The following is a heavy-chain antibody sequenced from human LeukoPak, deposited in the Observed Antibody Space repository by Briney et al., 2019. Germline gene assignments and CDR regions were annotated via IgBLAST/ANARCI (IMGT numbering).Heavy chain of an antibody. CDR2: INHSGNT. V-gene: IGHV4-34*01. CDR1: GGSFSGYY. D-gene: IGHD2-15*01. Sequence: SETLSLTCAVYGGSFSGYYWSWIRQPPGKGLEWIGEINHSGNTNYNPSLKSRVTISLGTSKNQFSLKLSSVTAADTAVYYCARGGGVVDPNRPVDYWGQGTLVTVSS. J-gene: IGHJ4*02. CDR3: ARGGGVVDPNRPVDY.